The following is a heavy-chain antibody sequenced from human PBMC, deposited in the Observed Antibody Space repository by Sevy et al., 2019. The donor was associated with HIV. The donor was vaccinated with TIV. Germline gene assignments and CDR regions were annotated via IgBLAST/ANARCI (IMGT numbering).Heavy chain of an antibody. D-gene: IGHD4-17*01. Sequence: GGSLRLSCATSEFTFSSYSMNWVRQAPGNGLEWVSSISGGGTYIYYADSVKGRFTISRDNAKNSLSLQMNSLKAEDXXXXYCXRGTHDYGDYDRDAFDIWGQGTMVTVSS. J-gene: IGHJ3*02. CDR2: ISGGGTYI. CDR1: EFTFSSYS. CDR3: XRGTHDYGDYDRDAFDI. V-gene: IGHV3-21*01.